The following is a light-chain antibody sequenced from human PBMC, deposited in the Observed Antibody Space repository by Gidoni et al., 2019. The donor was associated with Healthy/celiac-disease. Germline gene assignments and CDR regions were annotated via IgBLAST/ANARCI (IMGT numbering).Light chain of an antibody. CDR1: QSVSSN. Sequence: EIVMTQSPAILSVSPGERATLSCRASQSVSSNLAWYQQKPGQAPRLLIYGESTRATGIPARFSGSGSGTEFTLTISSPQSEDFTVYYCQQYNNGPWTFGQGTKVEIK. CDR2: GES. V-gene: IGKV3-15*01. CDR3: QQYNNGPWT. J-gene: IGKJ1*01.